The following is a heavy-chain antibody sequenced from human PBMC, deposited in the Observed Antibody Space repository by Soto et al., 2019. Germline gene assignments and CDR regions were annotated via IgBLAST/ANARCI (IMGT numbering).Heavy chain of an antibody. J-gene: IGHJ5*02. Sequence: QLQPQESGPGLVKPSETLSLTCTVSGGSISSSSYYWGWIRQPPGKGLEWIGSIYYSGSTYYNPSLKSRVTISVDTSKNQFSLKLSSVTAADTAVYYCARQGSASWGLRWFDPWGQGTLVTVSS. V-gene: IGHV4-39*01. CDR1: GGSISSSSYY. D-gene: IGHD3-16*01. CDR3: ARQGSASWGLRWFDP. CDR2: IYYSGST.